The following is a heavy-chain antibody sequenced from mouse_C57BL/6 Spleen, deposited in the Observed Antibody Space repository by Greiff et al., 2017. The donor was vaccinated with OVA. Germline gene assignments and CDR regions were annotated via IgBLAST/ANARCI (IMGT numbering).Heavy chain of an antibody. Sequence: EVKLEESGGGLVQPGGSMKLSCVASGFTFSNYWMNWVRQSPEKGLEWVAQIRLKSDNYATHYAESVKGRFTISRDDSKSSVYLQMNNLRAEDTGIYYCTGDDYYGTFYFDYWGQGTTLTVSS. D-gene: IGHD1-1*01. CDR3: TGDDYYGTFYFDY. J-gene: IGHJ2*01. CDR2: IRLKSDNYAT. CDR1: GFTFSNYW. V-gene: IGHV6-3*01.